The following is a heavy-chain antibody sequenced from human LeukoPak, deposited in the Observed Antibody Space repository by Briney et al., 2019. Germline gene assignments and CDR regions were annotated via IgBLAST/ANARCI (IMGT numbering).Heavy chain of an antibody. Sequence: APVKVSCKASGYTFTSYGISWVRQAPGQGLEWMGWISAYNGNTNYAQKLQGRVTMTTDTSTSTAYMELRSLRSDDTAVYYCARDSSSWYWDYYYGMDVWGQGTTVTVSS. CDR3: ARDSSSWYWDYYYGMDV. D-gene: IGHD6-13*01. J-gene: IGHJ6*02. V-gene: IGHV1-18*01. CDR1: GYTFTSYG. CDR2: ISAYNGNT.